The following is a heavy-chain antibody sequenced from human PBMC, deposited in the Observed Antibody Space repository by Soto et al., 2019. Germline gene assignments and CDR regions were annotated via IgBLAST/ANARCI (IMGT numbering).Heavy chain of an antibody. J-gene: IGHJ6*02. D-gene: IGHD1-20*01. Sequence: PSKTLSLTCTVSVGSMSSGDDYWSWIRHHAGKGLEWIGYIYYTGSTYYTPSLMSRVTISVDTSKNQFSLKLSSVTAADTAVYYCARGTHGLRYVYYYGMDVWGQGTT. CDR3: ARGTHGLRYVYYYGMDV. V-gene: IGHV4-31*03. CDR2: IYYTGST. CDR1: VGSMSSGDDY.